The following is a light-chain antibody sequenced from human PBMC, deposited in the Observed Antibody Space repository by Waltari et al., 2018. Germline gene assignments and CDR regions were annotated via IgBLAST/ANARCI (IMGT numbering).Light chain of an antibody. V-gene: IGLV2-23*02. Sequence: QSALTQPASVSGSPGQSITLSCTGTSSDVGRYNLVAWYQQHPGKAPKLVIYEVTVRRQEVSARFSGSKSGNTASLTIAGRQAEDEADYYCCSYDGGKSLLFGGGTKLTVL. CDR3: CSYDGGKSLL. J-gene: IGLJ2*01. CDR1: SSDVGRYNL. CDR2: EVT.